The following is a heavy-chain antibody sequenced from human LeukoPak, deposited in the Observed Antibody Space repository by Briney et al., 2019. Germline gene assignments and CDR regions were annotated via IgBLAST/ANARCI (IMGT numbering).Heavy chain of an antibody. CDR1: GLTFENYV. D-gene: IGHD5-24*01. Sequence: GGSLRLSCAASGLTFENYVMSWVRQAPGRGLEWVSAVGGSGDTTYYADSVKGRFTISRDNSKNTLYLQMNSLRAEDTAVYYCAKEGEMAQFDYWGQGTLVTVSS. V-gene: IGHV3-23*01. CDR3: AKEGEMAQFDY. CDR2: VGGSGDTT. J-gene: IGHJ4*02.